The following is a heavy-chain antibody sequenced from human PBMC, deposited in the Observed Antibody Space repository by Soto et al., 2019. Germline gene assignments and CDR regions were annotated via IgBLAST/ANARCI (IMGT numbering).Heavy chain of an antibody. V-gene: IGHV2-5*02. Sequence: SGPTLVNTTQTLTLTCTFSGFSLSTSGVGVGWIRQPPGKALEWLAIIYWDDDKRYRPSLKTRLTITKDTSKNQVVLTMTNMGPVDTATYYCAHIPDSSGYLCCFDPWGQGTLVTVSS. CDR1: GFSLSTSGVG. CDR2: IYWDDDK. J-gene: IGHJ5*02. D-gene: IGHD3-22*01. CDR3: AHIPDSSGYLCCFDP.